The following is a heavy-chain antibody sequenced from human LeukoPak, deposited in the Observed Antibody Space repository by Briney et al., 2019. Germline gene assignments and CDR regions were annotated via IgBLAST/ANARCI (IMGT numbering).Heavy chain of an antibody. CDR2: ISVSGDST. D-gene: IGHD3-10*01. V-gene: IGHV3-23*01. CDR3: ARRGGRNGWGDFDY. CDR1: GFIFNNYA. J-gene: IGHJ4*02. Sequence: PGGSLRLSCAASGFIFNNYAMNWVRQAPGKGLEWVSTISVSGDSTFYADSVQGRFTISRDTSRNSLSLHMNSLRAEDTAVYFCARRGGRNGWGDFDYWGQGTLVTVSS.